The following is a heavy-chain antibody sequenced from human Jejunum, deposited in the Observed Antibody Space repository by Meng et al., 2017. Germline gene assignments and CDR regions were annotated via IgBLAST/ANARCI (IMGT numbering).Heavy chain of an antibody. CDR3: AKYFSESNWGWGLDF. V-gene: IGHV3-23*01. CDR1: GFTFRNYP. Sequence: GESLKISCTASGFTFRNYPMTWVRQIPGKGLEWVSSISDSGDRTYYTASVKGRFTISRDNSKNTLYLQLTSLRDEDTATYSCAKYFSESNWGWGLDFWGQGALVNVSS. CDR2: ISDSGDRT. D-gene: IGHD7-27*01. J-gene: IGHJ4*02.